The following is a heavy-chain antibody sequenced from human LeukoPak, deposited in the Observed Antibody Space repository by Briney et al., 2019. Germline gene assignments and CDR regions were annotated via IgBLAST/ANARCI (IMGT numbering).Heavy chain of an antibody. CDR2: ISGSGGST. CDR3: AKDPRMGYFDWDFDY. CDR1: GFTFSSYA. Sequence: GGSLRLSCAASGFTFSSYAMSWVRQAPGKGLEWVSAISGSGGSTYYADSAKGRFTISRDNSKNTLYLQMNSLRAEDTAVYYCAKDPRMGYFDWDFDYWGQGTLVTVSS. D-gene: IGHD3-9*01. V-gene: IGHV3-23*01. J-gene: IGHJ4*02.